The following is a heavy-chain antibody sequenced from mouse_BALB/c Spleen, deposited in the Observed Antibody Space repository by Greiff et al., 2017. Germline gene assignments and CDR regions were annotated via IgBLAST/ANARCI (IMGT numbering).Heavy chain of an antibody. CDR3: ARERSMDY. J-gene: IGHJ4*01. D-gene: IGHD1-1*01. Sequence: EVHLVESGGGLVQPGGSLKLSCAASGFTFSDYYMYWVRQTPEKRLEWVATISDGGSYTYYPDSVKGRFTISRDNAKNNLYLQMSSLKSEDTAMYYCARERSMDYWGQGTSGTVSS. V-gene: IGHV5-4*02. CDR2: ISDGGSYT. CDR1: GFTFSDYY.